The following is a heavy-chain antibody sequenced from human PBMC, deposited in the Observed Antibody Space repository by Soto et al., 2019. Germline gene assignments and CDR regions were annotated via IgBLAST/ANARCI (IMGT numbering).Heavy chain of an antibody. CDR2: ISSGSTYI. CDR1: KFSFSNYN. Sequence: GGSLRLSCAASKFSFSNYNMHWVRQAPGKGLEWVSSISSGSTYIYYADSVKGRFTISRDNAKNSLYLQMNSLRAEDTAVYYCASLVGAVYWGQGTLVTVS. CDR3: ASLVGAVY. D-gene: IGHD1-26*01. V-gene: IGHV3-21*01. J-gene: IGHJ4*02.